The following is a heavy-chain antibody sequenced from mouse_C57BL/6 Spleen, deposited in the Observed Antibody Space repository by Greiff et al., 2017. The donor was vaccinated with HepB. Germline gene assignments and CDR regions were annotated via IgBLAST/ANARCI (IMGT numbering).Heavy chain of an antibody. Sequence: LVESGPELVKPGASVKLSCKASGYTFTSYDINWVKQRPGQGLEWIGWIYPRDGSTKYNEKFKGKATLTVDTSSSTAYMELHSLTSEDSAVYFCARDHYYGSSYGYFDVWGTGTTVTVSS. D-gene: IGHD1-1*01. J-gene: IGHJ1*03. V-gene: IGHV1-85*01. CDR2: IYPRDGST. CDR3: ARDHYYGSSYGYFDV. CDR1: GYTFTSYD.